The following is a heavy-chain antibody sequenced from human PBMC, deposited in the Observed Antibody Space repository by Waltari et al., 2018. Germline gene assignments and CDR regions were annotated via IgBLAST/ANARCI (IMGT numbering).Heavy chain of an antibody. V-gene: IGHV4-30-2*01. D-gene: IGHD4-4*01. CDR2: IYHSGST. CDR3: ARSGDLTTDENLIDY. Sequence: QLQLQESGSGLVKPSQTLSLTCAVSGGSIRSAGYSWSWIRPPPGKGLEWIGYIYHSGSTYYNPSLKSRVTISVDRSKNQFSLKLSSVTAADTAVYYCARSGDLTTDENLIDYWGQGTLVTVSS. CDR1: GGSIRSAGYS. J-gene: IGHJ4*02.